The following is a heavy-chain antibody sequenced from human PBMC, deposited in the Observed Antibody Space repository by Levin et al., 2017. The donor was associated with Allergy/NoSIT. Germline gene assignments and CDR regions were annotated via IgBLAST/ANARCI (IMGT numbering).Heavy chain of an antibody. CDR3: ARGLAVAGNYYFDY. Sequence: GESLKISCKASGYTFTSYDINWVRQATGQGLEWMGWMNPNSGNTGYAQKFQGRVTMTRNTSISTAYMELSSLRSEDTAVYYCARGLAVAGNYYFDYWGQGTLVTVSS. CDR2: MNPNSGNT. J-gene: IGHJ4*02. V-gene: IGHV1-8*01. D-gene: IGHD6-19*01. CDR1: GYTFTSYD.